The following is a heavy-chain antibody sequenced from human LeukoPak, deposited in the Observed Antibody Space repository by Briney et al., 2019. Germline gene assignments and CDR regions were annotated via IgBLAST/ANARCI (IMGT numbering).Heavy chain of an antibody. CDR3: ARVKYYYDSSGYRGSFDY. Sequence: ASVKVSCKASGYTFTSYAMNWVRQAPGQGLEWMGWINTNTGNPTYAQGFTGRFVFSLDTSVSTAYLQISSLKAEDTAVYYCARVKYYYDSSGYRGSFDYWGQGTLVTVSS. D-gene: IGHD3-22*01. CDR2: INTNTGNP. CDR1: GYTFTSYA. V-gene: IGHV7-4-1*02. J-gene: IGHJ4*02.